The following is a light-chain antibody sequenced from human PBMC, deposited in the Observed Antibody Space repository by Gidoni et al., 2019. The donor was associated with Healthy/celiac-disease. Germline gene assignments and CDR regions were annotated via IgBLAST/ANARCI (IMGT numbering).Light chain of an antibody. CDR3: SSYTSSSTPYV. Sequence: QSALTQPASVSGSPGQSITISCTGTTSDVGGYNDVSCYQQHPGKAPKLMIYDVSNRPSGVSNRFSGSKSGNTASLTISGLQAEDEADYYCSSYTSSSTPYVFGTGTKVTVL. CDR2: DVS. V-gene: IGLV2-14*03. J-gene: IGLJ1*01. CDR1: TSDVGGYND.